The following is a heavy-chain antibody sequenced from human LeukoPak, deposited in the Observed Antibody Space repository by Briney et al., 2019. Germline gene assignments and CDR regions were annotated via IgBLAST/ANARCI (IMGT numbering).Heavy chain of an antibody. V-gene: IGHV1-69*04. CDR2: IIPILGIA. CDR1: GGTFSSYA. D-gene: IGHD5-24*01. CDR3: ARGRRDGYNYPYYFDY. Sequence: SVKVSCKASGGTFSSYAISWVRQAPGQGLEWMGRIIPILGIANYAQKFQGRVTITADKSTSTAYMELSSLRSEDTAVYCCARGRRDGYNYPYYFDYWGQGTLVTVSS. J-gene: IGHJ4*02.